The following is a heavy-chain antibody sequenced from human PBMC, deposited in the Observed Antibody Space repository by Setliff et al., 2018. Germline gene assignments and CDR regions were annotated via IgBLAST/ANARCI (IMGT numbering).Heavy chain of an antibody. CDR1: GGSISSGNYY. J-gene: IGHJ6*03. Sequence: SETLSLTCRVSGGSISSGNYYWGLIRQPPGKGLEWVGNIYTSGSIKYNPSLRSRVTISVDTSKNQFSLRLTSATAADTAVYYCARHKSNGSGSYPSLYMDVWGKGIMVTVSS. D-gene: IGHD3-10*01. V-gene: IGHV4-39*01. CDR3: ARHKSNGSGSYPSLYMDV. CDR2: IYTSGSI.